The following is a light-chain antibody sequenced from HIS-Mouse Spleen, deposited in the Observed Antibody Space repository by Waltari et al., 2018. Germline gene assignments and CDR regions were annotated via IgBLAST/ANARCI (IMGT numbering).Light chain of an antibody. CDR2: EDS. CDR1: ALPTKY. V-gene: IGLV3-10*01. Sequence: SYELTQPPSVSVSPGQTARITFSGDALPTKYAQWYQQKSGQAPVLVIYEDSKRPSGIPERFSGSSSGTMATLTISGAQVEDEADYYCYSTDSSGNHRVFGGGTKLTVL. CDR3: YSTDSSGNHRV. J-gene: IGLJ2*01.